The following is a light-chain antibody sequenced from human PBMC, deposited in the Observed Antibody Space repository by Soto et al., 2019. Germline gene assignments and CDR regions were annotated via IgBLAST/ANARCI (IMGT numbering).Light chain of an antibody. CDR1: SSDIGAYNF. CDR2: EVS. V-gene: IGLV2-14*01. Sequence: QSVLTQPASVSGSPGQSITISCTGTSSDIGAYNFVSWYQHHPGKAPKLMIFEVSNRPLGASDRFSGTKSGNTASLTISGLQAEDEADYYCSSNTSSNTDGFGTGTKVTVL. J-gene: IGLJ1*01. CDR3: SSNTSSNTDG.